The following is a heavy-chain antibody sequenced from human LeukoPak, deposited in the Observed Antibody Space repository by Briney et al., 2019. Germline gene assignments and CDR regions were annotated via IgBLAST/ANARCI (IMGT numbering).Heavy chain of an antibody. CDR2: IYTSGST. J-gene: IGHJ4*02. D-gene: IGHD5-18*01. CDR3: ARGSLFSYGYAFDY. CDR1: GGPISSYY. Sequence: PSETLSLTCTVSGGPISSYYWSWIRQPAGKGLEWIGRIYTSGSTNYNPSLKSRVTMSVDTSKNQFSLKLSSVTAADTAVYYCARGSLFSYGYAFDYWGQGTLVTVSS. V-gene: IGHV4-4*07.